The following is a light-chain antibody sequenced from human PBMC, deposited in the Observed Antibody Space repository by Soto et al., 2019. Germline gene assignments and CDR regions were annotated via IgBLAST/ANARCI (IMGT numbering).Light chain of an antibody. CDR2: AAS. CDR3: QHYGGSLWT. CDR1: QNFNSAY. V-gene: IGKV3-20*01. Sequence: EIVLTQSPGTLSLSPGERGTLPCRASQNFNSAYLAWYQQRPGQAPRLLIYAASTRATGIPDRFSGSGSGTDFTLTISRLEPEDFAVYYCQHYGGSLWTFGQGTKMEIK. J-gene: IGKJ1*01.